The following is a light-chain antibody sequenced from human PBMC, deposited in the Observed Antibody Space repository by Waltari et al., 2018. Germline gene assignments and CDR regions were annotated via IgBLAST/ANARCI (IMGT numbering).Light chain of an antibody. J-gene: IGLJ1*01. CDR2: EVS. Sequence: QSALTQPRSVSGSPGQSVTISCTGTSSDVGGYNYVSWYQQHPGKAPKLMIYEVSKRPPGVPVRFTGSKSGNTASLTISGLQAEDEADYYCCSYAGSYVCGTGTKVTVL. CDR3: CSYAGSYV. V-gene: IGLV2-11*01. CDR1: SSDVGGYNY.